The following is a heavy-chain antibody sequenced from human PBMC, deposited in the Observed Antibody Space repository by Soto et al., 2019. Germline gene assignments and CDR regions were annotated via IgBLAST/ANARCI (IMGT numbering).Heavy chain of an antibody. Sequence: PSETLSLPCEVHSGSFSGYYWTWIRQSPGKGLERFAEINHTGSTNSNPSLRGRVTPSIYTSKNQFSLMLPSVTAADSAVYFCARPMFRRSTTSRAVNYYALSVWGKRTRVTVAS. V-gene: IGHV4-34*01. CDR1: SGSFSGYY. J-gene: IGHJ6*04. CDR2: INHTGST. D-gene: IGHD3-3*01. CDR3: ARPMFRRSTTSRAVNYYALSV.